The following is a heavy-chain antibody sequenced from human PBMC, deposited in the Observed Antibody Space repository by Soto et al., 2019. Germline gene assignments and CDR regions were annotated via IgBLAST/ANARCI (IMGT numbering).Heavy chain of an antibody. J-gene: IGHJ3*02. CDR2: ISSSGSTI. V-gene: IGHV3-11*01. D-gene: IGHD6-13*01. CDR3: ASKQPVLGDGFDI. CDR1: GFTLSDYY. Sequence: PGGSLRLSCAASGFTLSDYYMGWIRQAPGKGLEWVSYISSSGSTIYYADSVKGRFTISRDNAKNSLYLQMNSLRAEDTAVYYCASKQPVLGDGFDIWGQGTMVTVSS.